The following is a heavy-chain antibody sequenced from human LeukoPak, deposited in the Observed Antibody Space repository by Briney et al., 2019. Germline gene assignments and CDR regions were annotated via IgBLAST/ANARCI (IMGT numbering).Heavy chain of an antibody. CDR3: ARGGDYDILTGSLGGLNYFDY. J-gene: IGHJ4*02. CDR2: IISSGSTI. CDR1: GFTFSSYE. Sequence: PGGSLRLSCAASGFTFSSYEMNWVRQAPGKGLEWVSYIISSGSTIYYADSVKGRFTISRDNAKNSLYLQMNSLRAEDTAVYYCARGGDYDILTGSLGGLNYFDYWGQGTLVTVSS. V-gene: IGHV3-48*03. D-gene: IGHD3-9*01.